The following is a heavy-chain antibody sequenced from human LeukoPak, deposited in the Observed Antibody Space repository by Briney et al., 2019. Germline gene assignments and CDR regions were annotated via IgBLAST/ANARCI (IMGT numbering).Heavy chain of an antibody. CDR2: ISGSGGNT. V-gene: IGHV3-23*01. CDR3: ASQKANFYDSSGDV. D-gene: IGHD3-22*01. CDR1: GFSFSSSA. J-gene: IGHJ6*02. Sequence: GGSLGLSCAASGFSFSSSAMSWVRQAPGKGLEWVSAISGSGGNTYYAGSVKGRFTIFRDNSKNMLYLQMSSLRAEDTALYYCASQKANFYDSSGDVWGQGTTVTVSS.